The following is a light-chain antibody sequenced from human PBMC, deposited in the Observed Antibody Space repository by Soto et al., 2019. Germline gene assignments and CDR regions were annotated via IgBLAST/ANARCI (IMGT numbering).Light chain of an antibody. J-gene: IGLJ2*01. CDR1: SSDVGGYNY. CDR3: SSYTSSVSVV. Sequence: QSVLTQSASVSGSPGQSITISCTGTSSDVGGYNYVSWYQQHPGKAPKLMIYDVSNRPSGVSNRFSGSKSGNTASLTISGLQDEDEANYYCSSYTSSVSVVFGGGTKLTVL. V-gene: IGLV2-14*01. CDR2: DVS.